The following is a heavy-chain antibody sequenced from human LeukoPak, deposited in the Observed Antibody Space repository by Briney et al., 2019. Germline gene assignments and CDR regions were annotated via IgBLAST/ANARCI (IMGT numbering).Heavy chain of an antibody. CDR1: GFTFSDYG. J-gene: IGHJ4*02. D-gene: IGHD6-13*01. CDR3: ARIAAAGTADY. CDR2: ISGDGHST. V-gene: IGHV3-64D*09. Sequence: GASLRLSCSASGFTFSDYGMHWVRQAPGKGLEYVSAISGDGHSTYYADSLKGRFTISRDNSRKTLYLQMSSLRVEDTAVYYCARIAAAGTADYWGQGTLVTVSS.